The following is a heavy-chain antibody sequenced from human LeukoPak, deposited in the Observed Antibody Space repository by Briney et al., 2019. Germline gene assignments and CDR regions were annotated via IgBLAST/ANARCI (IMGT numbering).Heavy chain of an antibody. CDR1: GFTFSSYA. CDR2: ISYDGFNK. Sequence: GGSLRLSCAASGFTFSSYAMHWVRQAPGKGLEWVAVISYDGFNKYYADSVKGRFTISRDNAKNSLYLQMNSLRAEDTAVYYCARVDGRYYYYYGMDVWGQGTTVTVSS. J-gene: IGHJ6*02. CDR3: ARVDGRYYYYYGMDV. V-gene: IGHV3-30-3*01. D-gene: IGHD1-26*01.